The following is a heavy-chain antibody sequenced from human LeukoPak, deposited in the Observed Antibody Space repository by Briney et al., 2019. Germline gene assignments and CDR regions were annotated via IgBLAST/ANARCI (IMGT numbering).Heavy chain of an antibody. CDR1: GFTFGTSA. Sequence: PGGSLRLSCAASGFTFGTSAMSWVRQAPGKALEWVASIGDHGVYTYYGDSVKGRFTISRDDSKRPLYLRVDSLRVDDSAIYYFGKAPAVTKFGYWGQGMVVAVS. J-gene: IGHJ4*02. V-gene: IGHV3-23*01. CDR3: GKAPAVTKFGY. D-gene: IGHD4-17*01. CDR2: IGDHGVYT.